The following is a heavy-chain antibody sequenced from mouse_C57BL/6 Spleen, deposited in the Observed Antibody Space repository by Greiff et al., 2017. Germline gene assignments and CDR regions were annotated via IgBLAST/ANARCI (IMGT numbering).Heavy chain of an antibody. J-gene: IGHJ3*01. V-gene: IGHV3-6*01. CDR2: ISYDGSN. CDR1: GYSITSGYY. Sequence: EVKLQESGPGLVKPSQSLSLTCSVTGYSITSGYYWNWIRQFPGNKLEWMGYISYDGSNNYNPSLKNRISITRDTSKNQFFLKLNSVTTEDTATYYCARGDYGSSYKVWFAYWGQGTLVTVSA. D-gene: IGHD1-1*01. CDR3: ARGDYGSSYKVWFAY.